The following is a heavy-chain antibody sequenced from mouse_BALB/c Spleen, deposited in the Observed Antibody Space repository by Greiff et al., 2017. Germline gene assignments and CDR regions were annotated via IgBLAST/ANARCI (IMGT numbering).Heavy chain of an antibody. V-gene: IGHV3-6*02. CDR2: ISYDGSN. CDR3: AREEDWVDY. J-gene: IGHJ2*01. Sequence: ESGPGLVKPSQSLSLTCSVTGYSITSGYYWNWIRQFPGNKLEWMGYISYDGSNNYNPSLKNRISITRDTSKNQFFLKLNSVTTEDTATYYCAREEDWVDYWGQGTTLTVSS. D-gene: IGHD4-1*01. CDR1: GYSITSGYY.